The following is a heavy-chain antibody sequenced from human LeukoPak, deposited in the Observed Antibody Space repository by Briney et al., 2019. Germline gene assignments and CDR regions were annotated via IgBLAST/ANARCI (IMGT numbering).Heavy chain of an antibody. CDR2: IAVGSGYT. Sequence: SVQVSCKASGLPFTSSAMQWVRPARGQRLEWIGWIAVGSGYTSYAQKFQERVTITRDMSTSTAYMELSSLRSEDTAVYYCAAGWWELPPDYGMDVWGQGTTVTVSS. CDR1: GLPFTSSA. D-gene: IGHD1-26*01. CDR3: AAGWWELPPDYGMDV. V-gene: IGHV1-58*02. J-gene: IGHJ6*02.